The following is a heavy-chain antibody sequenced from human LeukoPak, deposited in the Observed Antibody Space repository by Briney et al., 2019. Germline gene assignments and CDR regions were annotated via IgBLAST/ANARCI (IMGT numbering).Heavy chain of an antibody. CDR1: GGSISSGSYY. D-gene: IGHD3-3*01. CDR2: IYTSGST. CDR3: ARQTGAGLFILP. J-gene: IGHJ4*02. V-gene: IGHV4-61*02. Sequence: SSQTLSLTCTVSGGSISSGSYYWSWIRQPAGKGLEWIGRIYTSGSTNYNPSLKSRVTISVDTSKNQFSLILTSVTAADMAVYYCARQTGAGLFILPGGQGTLVTVSS.